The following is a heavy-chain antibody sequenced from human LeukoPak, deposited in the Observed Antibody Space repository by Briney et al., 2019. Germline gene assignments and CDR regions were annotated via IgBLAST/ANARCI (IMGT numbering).Heavy chain of an antibody. Sequence: GGSLRLSCAVSGLTFSSYTMNWVRQAPGKGLEWVAFIRYDGSNKYYADSVKGRFTISRDNSKNTLYLQMNSLRAEDTAVYYCAKDTGGYSYGYIRDWGQGTLVTVSS. CDR2: IRYDGSNK. V-gene: IGHV3-30*02. D-gene: IGHD5-18*01. CDR3: AKDTGGYSYGYIRD. J-gene: IGHJ4*02. CDR1: GLTFSSYT.